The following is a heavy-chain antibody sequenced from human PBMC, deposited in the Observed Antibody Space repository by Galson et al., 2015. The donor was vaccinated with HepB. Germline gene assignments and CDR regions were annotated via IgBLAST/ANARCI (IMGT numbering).Heavy chain of an antibody. D-gene: IGHD7-27*01. CDR2: VKQDGSEK. J-gene: IGHJ3*02. CDR3: ARDQIGGDSNWADAFDI. V-gene: IGHV3-7*01. CDR1: GFTFSSYW. Sequence: LRLSCAASGFTFSSYWMSWVRQAPGKGLEWVANVKQDGSEKYYVDSVKGRFTISRDNAKNSLYLQMNSLRAEDTAVYYCARDQIGGDSNWADAFDIWGQGTMVTVSS.